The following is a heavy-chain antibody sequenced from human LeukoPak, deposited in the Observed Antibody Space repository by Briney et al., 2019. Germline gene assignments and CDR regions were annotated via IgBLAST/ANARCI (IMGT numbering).Heavy chain of an antibody. CDR1: GFTFSNYN. J-gene: IGHJ6*03. CDR2: ISSSGGYI. CDR3: ARGPGDSSWYYYYMDV. D-gene: IGHD6-13*01. V-gene: IGHV3-21*01. Sequence: GGSLRLSCAASGFTFSNYNMNWVRQAPGKGLEWVLSISSSGGYIYYADSVKDRFTISRDNAKNSLYLQMNSLRAEDTAVYYCARGPGDSSWYYYYMDVWGKGTTVTVSS.